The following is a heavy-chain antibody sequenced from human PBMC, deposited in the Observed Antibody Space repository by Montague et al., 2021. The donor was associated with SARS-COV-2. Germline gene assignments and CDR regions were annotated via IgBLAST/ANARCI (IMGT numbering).Heavy chain of an antibody. CDR2: IYYSGTT. D-gene: IGHD3-9*01. V-gene: IGHV4-61*08. Sequence: SETLSLTCTVSGGSVNSGGYYWSWIRQPPGKGLEWIGNIYYSGTTNYNPSLKGRVTISVDTSKNQFSLKLSSVTAADTAVYYCVRHPHYDGLNGPPDFWDQGTLVTVSS. J-gene: IGHJ4*02. CDR1: GGSVNSGGYY. CDR3: VRHPHYDGLNGPPDF.